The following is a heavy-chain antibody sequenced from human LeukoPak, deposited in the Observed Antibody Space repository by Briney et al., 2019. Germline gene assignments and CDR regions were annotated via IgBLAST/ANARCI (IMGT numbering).Heavy chain of an antibody. CDR3: ARDRSIVGAAYFDY. V-gene: IGHV3-74*01. CDR2: INSDGSST. J-gene: IGHJ4*02. D-gene: IGHD1-26*01. CDR1: GFTFSSYW. Sequence: GGSMRLSCAASGFTFSSYWMHWVRQAPGKGLVWVSRINSDGSSTSYADSVKGRFTISRDNAKNTLYLQMNSLRAEDTAVYYCARDRSIVGAAYFDYWGQGTLVTVSS.